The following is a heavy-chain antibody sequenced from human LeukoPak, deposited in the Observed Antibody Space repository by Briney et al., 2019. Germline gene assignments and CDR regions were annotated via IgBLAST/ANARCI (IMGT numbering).Heavy chain of an antibody. D-gene: IGHD6-6*01. V-gene: IGHV4-59*08. Sequence: SETLSLTCTVSGGSISSDYWGWIRQPPGKGLEWIGYMSYSGTTNYNPSLKGRLTISRDTSKNQFSLKLSSVTAADTAVYYCARAYSSSSMAFDIWGQGTMVTVSS. CDR1: GGSISSDY. CDR2: MSYSGTT. J-gene: IGHJ3*02. CDR3: ARAYSSSSMAFDI.